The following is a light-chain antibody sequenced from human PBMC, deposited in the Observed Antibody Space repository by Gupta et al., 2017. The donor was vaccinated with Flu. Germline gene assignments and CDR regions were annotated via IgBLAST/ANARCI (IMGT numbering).Light chain of an antibody. CDR2: GNR. Sequence: QSVLTQPPSVSAAPGQSVTLSCTGSSSNIGAGYDVHWYQHLPGTAPKLLIFGNRHRPSGVSDRFSGSKAGTSASLAIAGLQAEDEADYYCQSYDNSLSGLYVFGTGTKVTVL. V-gene: IGLV1-40*01. CDR3: QSYDNSLSGLYV. J-gene: IGLJ1*01. CDR1: SSNIGAGYD.